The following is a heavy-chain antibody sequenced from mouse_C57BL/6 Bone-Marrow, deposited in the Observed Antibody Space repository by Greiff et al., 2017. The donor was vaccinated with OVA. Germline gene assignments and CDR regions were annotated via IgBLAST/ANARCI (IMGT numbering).Heavy chain of an antibody. J-gene: IGHJ1*03. V-gene: IGHV1-81*01. CDR1: GYTFTSYG. Sequence: QVQLKESGAELARPGASVKLSCKASGYTFTSYGISWVKQRTGQGLEWIGEIYPRSGNTYYNEKFKGKATLTADKSSSTAYMELRSLTSEDSAVYFCASTVITTVVGDWYFDVWGTGTTVTVSS. CDR2: IYPRSGNT. D-gene: IGHD1-1*01. CDR3: ASTVITTVVGDWYFDV.